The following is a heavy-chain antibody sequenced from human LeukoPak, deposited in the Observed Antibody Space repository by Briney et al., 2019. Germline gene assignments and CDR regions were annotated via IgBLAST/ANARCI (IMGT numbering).Heavy chain of an antibody. CDR3: ARVVAAYFDY. D-gene: IGHD2-15*01. J-gene: IGHJ4*02. Sequence: GGSLRLSCAASGFTFSSYSMNWVRQAPGKGLEWVSSISSSSSYIYYADSEKGRFTISRDNAKNSLYLQMNSLRAEDTAVYYCARVVAAYFDYWGQGTLVTVSS. V-gene: IGHV3-21*01. CDR1: GFTFSSYS. CDR2: ISSSSSYI.